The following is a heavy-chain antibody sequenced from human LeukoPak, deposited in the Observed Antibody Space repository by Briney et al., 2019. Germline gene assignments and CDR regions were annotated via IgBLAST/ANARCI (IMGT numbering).Heavy chain of an antibody. CDR2: ISSSSSYI. CDR3: ARKVKVDNGDYIDWFDP. CDR1: GFTFSSYS. Sequence: GGSLRLSCAASGFTFSSYSMNWVRQAPGKGLEWVSSISSSSSYIYYADSVKGRFTISRDNAKNSLYLQMNSLRAEVTAVYYCARKVKVDNGDYIDWFDPWGQGTLVTVSS. J-gene: IGHJ5*02. V-gene: IGHV3-21*01. D-gene: IGHD4-17*01.